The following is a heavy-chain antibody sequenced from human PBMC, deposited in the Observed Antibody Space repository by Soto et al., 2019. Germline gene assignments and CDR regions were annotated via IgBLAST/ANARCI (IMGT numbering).Heavy chain of an antibody. CDR1: GYSFNTYG. Sequence: QVQLVQSGPELKKPGAAVRVSCKASGYSFNTYGLSWVRQAPGQGLEWMGWISTYTGNTDYPQRFQGRVTMDTDTSTSTAYLDLRSLTSEDTAVYYCVSYVSVSSGSLGGYWGQGTLVIVSS. D-gene: IGHD3-10*01. J-gene: IGHJ4*02. V-gene: IGHV1-18*01. CDR2: ISTYTGNT. CDR3: VSYVSVSSGSLGGY.